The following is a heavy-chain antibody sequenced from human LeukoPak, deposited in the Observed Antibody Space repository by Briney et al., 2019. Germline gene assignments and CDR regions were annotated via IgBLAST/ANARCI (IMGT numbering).Heavy chain of an antibody. CDR1: GGSFSGYY. D-gene: IGHD3-3*01. V-gene: IGHV4-34*01. Sequence: SETLSLTCAVYGGSFSGYYWSWIRQPPGKGLEWIGEINHSGSTNYNPSLKSRVTISVDTSKNQFSLKLSSVTAADTAVYYCARLTYDFWSGYNDYWGQGTLVTVSS. CDR3: ARLTYDFWSGYNDY. CDR2: INHSGST. J-gene: IGHJ4*02.